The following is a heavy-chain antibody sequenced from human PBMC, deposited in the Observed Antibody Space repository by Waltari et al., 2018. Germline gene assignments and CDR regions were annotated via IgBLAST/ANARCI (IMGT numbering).Heavy chain of an antibody. V-gene: IGHV3-30*01. D-gene: IGHD5-12*01. Sequence: QVQLVESGGGVVQPGRSLRLSCAASGFTFSSYAMHWVRRAPGKGLEWVAVISYDGSNKYYADSVKGRFTISRDNSKNTLYLQMNSLRAEDTAVYYCARDLKGNSGYDFDSPGDYWGQGTLVTVSS. CDR2: ISYDGSNK. CDR1: GFTFSSYA. CDR3: ARDLKGNSGYDFDSPGDY. J-gene: IGHJ4*02.